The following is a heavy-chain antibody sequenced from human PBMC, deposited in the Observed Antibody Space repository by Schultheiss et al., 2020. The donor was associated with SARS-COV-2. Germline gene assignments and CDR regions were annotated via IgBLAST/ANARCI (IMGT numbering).Heavy chain of an antibody. V-gene: IGHV4-59*08. J-gene: IGHJ4*02. Sequence: GSLRLSCAASGFTFSSYAMSWVRQAPGKGLEWIGYIYYSGSTNYNPSLKSRVTMSEDTSKNQFSLKLSSVTAADTAVYYCARGGSLKWAFGYWGQGTLVTVSS. CDR1: GFTFSSYA. CDR2: IYYSGST. D-gene: IGHD2-15*01. CDR3: ARGGSLKWAFGY.